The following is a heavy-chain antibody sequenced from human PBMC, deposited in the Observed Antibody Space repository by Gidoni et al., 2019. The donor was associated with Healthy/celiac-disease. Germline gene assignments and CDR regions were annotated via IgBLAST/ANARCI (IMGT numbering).Heavy chain of an antibody. CDR3: ARGPNYGGTVDY. D-gene: IGHD4-17*01. V-gene: IGHV4-34*01. J-gene: IGHJ4*02. CDR2: INHSGST. Sequence: QVQLQQWGAGLLKPSETLSLTCAVYGGSFSGYYWSWIRQPPGKGLEWIGEINHSGSTNYNPSLKSRVTISVDTSKNQFSLKLSSVTAADTAVYYCARGPNYGGTVDYWGQGTLVTVSS. CDR1: GGSFSGYY.